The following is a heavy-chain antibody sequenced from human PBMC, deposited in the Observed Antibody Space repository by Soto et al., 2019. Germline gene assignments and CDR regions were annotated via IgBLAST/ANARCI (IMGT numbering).Heavy chain of an antibody. CDR3: ARSMVVAATFYYGMDV. CDR1: GFTFSSYA. V-gene: IGHV3-30-3*01. CDR2: ISYDGSNK. J-gene: IGHJ6*02. Sequence: QVQLVESGGGVVQPGRSLRLSCAASGFTFSSYAMHWVRQAPGKGLEWVAVISYDGSNKYYADSVKGRFTISRDKSKNTLYLQMNSLRAEDTAVYYCARSMVVAATFYYGMDVWGQGTTVTVSS. D-gene: IGHD2-15*01.